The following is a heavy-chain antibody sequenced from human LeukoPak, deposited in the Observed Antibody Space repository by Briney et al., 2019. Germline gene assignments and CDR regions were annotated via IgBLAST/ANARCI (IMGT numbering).Heavy chain of an antibody. V-gene: IGHV4-34*01. J-gene: IGHJ4*02. CDR2: INHSGST. Sequence: PSETLSLTCAVYIESFSGYYWTWIRQPPGKGLEWIGEINHSGSTNYNPSLKSRVTISADTSKNQFSLKLSSVTAADTAVYYCARVRGALSIDYWGQGNLVSVSS. D-gene: IGHD4/OR15-4a*01. CDR3: ARVRGALSIDY. CDR1: IESFSGYY.